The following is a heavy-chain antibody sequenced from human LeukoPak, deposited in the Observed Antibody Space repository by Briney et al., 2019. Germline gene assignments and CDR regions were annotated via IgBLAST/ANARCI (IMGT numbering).Heavy chain of an antibody. Sequence: GGSLSLSCAASGFTFSNYWMSWVRQAPGKGLEWVANIKQDGSEKYYVDSVKGRFTISRDNAKNSLYLQMNSLRAEDTAVYYCARAAYDFWSGYYYYYMDVWGKGTTVTVSS. V-gene: IGHV3-7*01. CDR3: ARAAYDFWSGYYYYYMDV. D-gene: IGHD3-3*01. CDR2: IKQDGSEK. J-gene: IGHJ6*03. CDR1: GFTFSNYW.